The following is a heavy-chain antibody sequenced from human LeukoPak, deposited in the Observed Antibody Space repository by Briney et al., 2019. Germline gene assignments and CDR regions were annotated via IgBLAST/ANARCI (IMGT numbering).Heavy chain of an antibody. V-gene: IGHV3-23*01. CDR2: ISGSGGST. J-gene: IGHJ6*02. D-gene: IGHD6-19*01. Sequence: PGGSLRLSCAASGFTFSSYSMNWVRQAPGKGLEWVSAISGSGGSTYYADSVKGRFTISRDNSKNTLYLQMNSLRAEDTAVYYCAKDTTAVAGTDYYYYGMDVWGQGTTVTVSS. CDR3: AKDTTAVAGTDYYYYGMDV. CDR1: GFTFSSYS.